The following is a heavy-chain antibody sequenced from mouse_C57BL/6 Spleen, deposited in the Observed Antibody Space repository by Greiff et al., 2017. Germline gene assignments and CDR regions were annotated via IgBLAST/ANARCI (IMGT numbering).Heavy chain of an antibody. CDR1: GFTFSSYA. CDR2: ISSGGDYI. D-gene: IGHD2-4*01. CDR3: TRDDYDVEYYAMDY. J-gene: IGHJ4*01. Sequence: EVQLVESGEGLVKPGGSLKLSCAASGFTFSSYAMSWVRQTPEKRLEWVAYISSGGDYIYYADTVKGRFTISRDNARNTLYLQMSSLKSEDTAMYYCTRDDYDVEYYAMDYWGQGTSVTVSS. V-gene: IGHV5-9-1*02.